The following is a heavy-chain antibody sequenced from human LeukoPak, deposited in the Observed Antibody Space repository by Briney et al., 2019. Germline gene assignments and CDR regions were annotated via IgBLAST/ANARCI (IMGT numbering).Heavy chain of an antibody. CDR3: AKTNYCSGGTCYSIDLDY. CDR2: ISYDGSNK. V-gene: IGHV3-30*18. CDR1: GFAFSSYG. Sequence: QAGGSLRLSCAASGFAFSSYGMHWVRQAPGKGLEWVAVISYDGSNKYYADSVKGRFTISRDNSKNTLYLQMNSLRAEDTAVYYCAKTNYCSGGTCYSIDLDYWGQGTLVTVSS. J-gene: IGHJ4*02. D-gene: IGHD2-15*01.